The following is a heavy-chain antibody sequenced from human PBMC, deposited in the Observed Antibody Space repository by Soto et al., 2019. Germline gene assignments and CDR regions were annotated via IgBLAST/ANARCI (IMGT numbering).Heavy chain of an antibody. Sequence: GASVKVSCKASGYTFTSYGISWVRQAPGQGLEWMGWISAYNGNTNYAQKLQGRVTMTTDTSTSTAYMELRSLRSDDTAVYYCARDEGPGYCSGGSCYDYWGQGTLVTVS. J-gene: IGHJ4*02. D-gene: IGHD2-15*01. CDR3: ARDEGPGYCSGGSCYDY. V-gene: IGHV1-18*01. CDR2: ISAYNGNT. CDR1: GYTFTSYG.